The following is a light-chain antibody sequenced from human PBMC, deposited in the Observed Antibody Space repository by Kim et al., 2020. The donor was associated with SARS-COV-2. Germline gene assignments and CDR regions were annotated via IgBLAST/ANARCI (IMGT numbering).Light chain of an antibody. CDR1: SSNIGAGYE. J-gene: IGLJ3*02. CDR3: QSYDSSLSGSV. Sequence: SVLTQPPSVSGAPGQRVTISCAGGSSNIGAGYEVHWYRQLPGTAPKLLIYGNSNRPSGVPDRFSASKSGTSASLAITGLRADDEADYYCQSYDSSLSGSVFGGGTKLTVL. V-gene: IGLV1-40*01. CDR2: GNS.